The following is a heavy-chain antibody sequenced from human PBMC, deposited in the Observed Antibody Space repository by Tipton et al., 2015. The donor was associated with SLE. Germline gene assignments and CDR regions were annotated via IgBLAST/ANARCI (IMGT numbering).Heavy chain of an antibody. D-gene: IGHD1-1*01. Sequence: GSLRLSCAASGFTFSSYAMSWVRQAPGKGLEWVSVISGGGDIIRYIESVKGRCTISRDNSRNTLYLHMNSLRAEDTAVYYCARGGGRLADCWGQGTLVTVSS. CDR3: ARGGGRLADC. CDR1: GFTFSSYA. CDR2: ISGGGDII. V-gene: IGHV3-23*01. J-gene: IGHJ4*02.